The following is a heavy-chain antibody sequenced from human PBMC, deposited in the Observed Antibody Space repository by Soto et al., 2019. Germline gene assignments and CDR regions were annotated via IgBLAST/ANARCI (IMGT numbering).Heavy chain of an antibody. J-gene: IGHJ6*02. D-gene: IGHD2-2*01. CDR2: IIPIFGTA. Sequence: GASVKVSCKASGGTFSSYAISWVRQAPGQGLEWMGGIIPIFGTANYAQKFQGRVTITADKSTSTAYMELSSLRSEDTAVYYCARPHCSSTSCGLKYGMDVWGQGTTVTV. V-gene: IGHV1-69*06. CDR1: GGTFSSYA. CDR3: ARPHCSSTSCGLKYGMDV.